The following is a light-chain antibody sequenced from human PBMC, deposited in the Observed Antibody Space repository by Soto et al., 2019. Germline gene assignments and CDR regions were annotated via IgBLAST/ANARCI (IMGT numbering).Light chain of an antibody. CDR3: QQYNNWPPV. Sequence: EIVMTQSPATLSVSPGERATLSCRASQSVSSNLAWYQQKPGQAPRLLIYGASTRATGIPARFSGSGSVTEFTLTISSLQSEDFAVYYCQQYNNWPPVFGQGTKLEIK. J-gene: IGKJ2*01. CDR1: QSVSSN. V-gene: IGKV3-15*01. CDR2: GAS.